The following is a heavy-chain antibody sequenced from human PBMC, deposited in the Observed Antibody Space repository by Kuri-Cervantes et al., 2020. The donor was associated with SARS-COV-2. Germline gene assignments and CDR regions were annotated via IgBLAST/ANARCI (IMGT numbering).Heavy chain of an antibody. Sequence: SETLSLTCTVSGGSISSSSYYWGWIRQPPGKGLEWIGSIYYSGSTYYNPSLKSRVTISVDTSKNQFSLKLSSLTAADTAVYYCARFRIAATSGNWYFDLWGRGTLVTVSS. V-gene: IGHV4-39*01. CDR2: IYYSGST. D-gene: IGHD6-13*01. CDR1: GGSISSSSYY. CDR3: ARFRIAATSGNWYFDL. J-gene: IGHJ2*01.